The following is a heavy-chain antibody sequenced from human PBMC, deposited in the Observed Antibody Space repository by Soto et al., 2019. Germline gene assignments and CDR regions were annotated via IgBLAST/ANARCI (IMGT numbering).Heavy chain of an antibody. J-gene: IGHJ5*02. CDR1: GFTFSSYA. V-gene: IGHV3-23*01. CDR3: AKDPLTGTMFLNWFDP. D-gene: IGHD1-7*01. CDR2: ISGSGGST. Sequence: GGSLRLSCAASGFTFSSYAMSWVRQAPGKGLEWVSAISGSGGSTYYADSVKGRFTISRDNPKNTLYLQMNSLRAEDTAVYYCAKDPLTGTMFLNWFDPWGQGTLVTVSS.